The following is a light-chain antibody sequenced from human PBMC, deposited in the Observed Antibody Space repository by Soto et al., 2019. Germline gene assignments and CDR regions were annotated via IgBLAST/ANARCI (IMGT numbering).Light chain of an antibody. CDR2: EVN. J-gene: IGLJ1*01. CDR1: SSDVGAYDL. Sequence: QSALTQPASVSGSPGQSITISCIGTSSDVGAYDLVSWYQQHPGTAPRLIIYEVNKRPAGVSKRFSGSKSGDTASLTISGLQAEDEADYYCSSYAGAITFYVFGTGTKLTVL. CDR3: SSYAGAITFYV. V-gene: IGLV2-23*02.